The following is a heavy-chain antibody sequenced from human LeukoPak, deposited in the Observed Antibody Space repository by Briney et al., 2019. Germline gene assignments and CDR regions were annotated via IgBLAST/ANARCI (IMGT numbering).Heavy chain of an antibody. CDR1: GGTFSSYA. Sequence: GASVKVSCKASGGTFSSYAISWARQAPGQGLEWMGGIIPIFGTANYAQKFQGRVTITADESTSTAYMELSSLRSEDTAVYYCARTVDYYDSSGYYPSGYFDLWGRGTLVTVSS. CDR3: ARTVDYYDSSGYYPSGYFDL. CDR2: IIPIFGTA. D-gene: IGHD3-22*01. V-gene: IGHV1-69*13. J-gene: IGHJ2*01.